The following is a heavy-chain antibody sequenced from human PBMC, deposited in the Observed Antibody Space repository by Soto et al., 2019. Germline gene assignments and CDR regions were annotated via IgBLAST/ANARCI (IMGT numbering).Heavy chain of an antibody. CDR1: GYTFTGYY. CDR2: INPNSGGT. D-gene: IGHD5-12*01. Sequence: ASVKVSCKASGYTFTGYYMHWVRQAPGQGLEWMGWINPNSGGTNYAQKFQGWVTMTRDTSISTAYMELSRLRSDDTAVYYCARSELEMATIHQIYYFDYWGQGTLVTVSS. J-gene: IGHJ4*02. CDR3: ARSELEMATIHQIYYFDY. V-gene: IGHV1-2*04.